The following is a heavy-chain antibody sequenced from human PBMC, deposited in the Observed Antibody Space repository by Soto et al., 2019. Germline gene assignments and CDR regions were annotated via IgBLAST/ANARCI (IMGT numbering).Heavy chain of an antibody. CDR3: ARDPDYDSVGY. Sequence: SVKVSCKASGGTFSSYTISWVRQAPGQGLEWMGRIIPILGIANYAQKFQGRVTITADKSTSTAYMELSSLRSEDTAVYYCARDPDYDSVGYWGQGTLVTVSS. V-gene: IGHV1-69*04. J-gene: IGHJ4*02. D-gene: IGHD3-16*01. CDR2: IIPILGIA. CDR1: GGTFSSYT.